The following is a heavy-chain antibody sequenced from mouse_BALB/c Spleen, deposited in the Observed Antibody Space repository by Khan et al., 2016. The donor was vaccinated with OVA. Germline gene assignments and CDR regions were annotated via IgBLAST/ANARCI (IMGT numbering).Heavy chain of an antibody. CDR1: GYTFPEYT. CDR3: KRDAGRY. CDR2: INPKNGGT. Sequence: EVQLQESGPELVKPGASVKISCKTSGYTFPEYTVHWVKQSLGKSLDWIGVINPKNGGTAYNQKFKGKATLTVDKSSSTAYMEFRSLTSEDPAVYYFKRDAGRYWGQGTSVTVAS. J-gene: IGHJ4*01. D-gene: IGHD3-3*01. V-gene: IGHV1-18*01.